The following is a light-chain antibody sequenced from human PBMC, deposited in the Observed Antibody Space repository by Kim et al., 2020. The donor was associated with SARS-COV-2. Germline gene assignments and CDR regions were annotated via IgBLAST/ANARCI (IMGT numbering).Light chain of an antibody. J-gene: IGKJ1*01. V-gene: IGKV1-27*01. Sequence: DIQMTQSPSSLSASVGDRVTITCRASQVISNYLAWFQLKPGKAPKLLIYAASALQTGVPSRFSGSGSGTDFTLTVTSLQPEDVATYYCQKCDSAPWTFGQGTKVDIK. CDR1: QVISNY. CDR2: AAS. CDR3: QKCDSAPWT.